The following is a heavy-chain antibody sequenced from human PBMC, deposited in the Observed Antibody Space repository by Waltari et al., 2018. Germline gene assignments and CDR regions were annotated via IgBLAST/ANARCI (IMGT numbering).Heavy chain of an antibody. V-gene: IGHV3-7*01. CDR3: VTGLTTVTAKDYFDH. CDR1: GMTFSNYW. Sequence: EVQLVESGGGSVQPGGSLRLSCAASGMTFSNYWMNWVRQAPGKGGEWVANIKQDGSEKNYVDSVEGRFSITRDNAQNSLYLQMNSLRAEDTAIYYCVTGLTTVTAKDYFDHWGQGALVTVSS. D-gene: IGHD4-17*01. CDR2: IKQDGSEK. J-gene: IGHJ4*02.